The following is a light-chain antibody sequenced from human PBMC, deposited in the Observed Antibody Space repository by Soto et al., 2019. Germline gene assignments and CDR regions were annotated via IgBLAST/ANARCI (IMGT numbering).Light chain of an antibody. V-gene: IGKV1-8*01. CDR2: DAS. Sequence: AIRMTQSPSSFSASTGDRVSITCRATQDIGTYLAWYQQIPGKAPKLLIYDASTLQTGVPSRFSDSGSGTDFTLTISYLQSEDFGTYYCQQFYNYPRTFGQGTKVDIK. J-gene: IGKJ1*01. CDR3: QQFYNYPRT. CDR1: QDIGTY.